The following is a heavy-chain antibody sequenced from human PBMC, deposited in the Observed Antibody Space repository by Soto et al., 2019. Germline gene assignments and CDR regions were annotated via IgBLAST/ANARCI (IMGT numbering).Heavy chain of an antibody. CDR1: GGSFSGYY. Sequence: NPSETLSLTCAVYGGSFSGYYWSWIRQPPGKGLEWIGEINHSGSTNYNPSLKSRVTISVDTSKNQFSLKLSSVTAADTAVYYCARGVRIGSGWAYYYYYYGMDVWGQGTTVTVSS. V-gene: IGHV4-34*01. CDR2: INHSGST. CDR3: ARGVRIGSGWAYYYYYYGMDV. J-gene: IGHJ6*02. D-gene: IGHD6-19*01.